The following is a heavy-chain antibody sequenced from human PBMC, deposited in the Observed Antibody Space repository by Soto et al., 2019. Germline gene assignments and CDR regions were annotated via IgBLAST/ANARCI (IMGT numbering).Heavy chain of an antibody. Sequence: QVQLQQWGAGLLKPSETLSLTCAVYGGSFSGYYWSWIRQPPGKGLEWIGEINHSGSTNYNPSLKRRVTISVDTSTNQFSRTLSSVTAADTAVYYYARGTAGGSYQLDYWAQGTLVTVSS. J-gene: IGHJ4*02. CDR3: ARGTAGGSYQLDY. D-gene: IGHD1-26*01. V-gene: IGHV4-34*01. CDR2: INHSGST. CDR1: GGSFSGYY.